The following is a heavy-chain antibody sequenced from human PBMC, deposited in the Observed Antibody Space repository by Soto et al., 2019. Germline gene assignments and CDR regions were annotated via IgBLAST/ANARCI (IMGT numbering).Heavy chain of an antibody. V-gene: IGHV4-30-2*01. D-gene: IGHD3-3*02. J-gene: IGHJ5*02. CDR2: IYHSGST. CDR3: ARGVLDWFDP. CDR1: GGSISSGGYS. Sequence: LSLTCAVSGGSISSGGYSWSWIRQPPGKGLEWIGYIYHSGSTYYNPSLKSRVTISVDRSKNQFSLKLSSVTAADTAVYYCARGVLDWFDPWGQGTLVTVSS.